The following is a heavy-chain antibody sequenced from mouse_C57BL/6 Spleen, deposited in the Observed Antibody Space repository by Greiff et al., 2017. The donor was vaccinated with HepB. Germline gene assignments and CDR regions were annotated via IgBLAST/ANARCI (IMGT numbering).Heavy chain of an antibody. V-gene: IGHV14-3*01. CDR1: GFNIKNTY. J-gene: IGHJ4*01. CDR3: ARGRGYDYDGGYAMDY. CDR2: IDPANGNT. Sequence: EVQLQQFVAELVRPGASVKLSCTASGFNIKNTYMHWVKQRPEQGLEWIGRIDPANGNTKYAPKFQGKATITADTSSNTAYLQLSSLTSEDTAIYYCARGRGYDYDGGYAMDYWGQGTSVTVSS. D-gene: IGHD2-4*01.